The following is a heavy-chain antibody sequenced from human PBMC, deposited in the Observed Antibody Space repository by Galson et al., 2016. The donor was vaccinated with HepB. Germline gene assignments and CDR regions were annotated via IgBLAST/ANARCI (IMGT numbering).Heavy chain of an antibody. CDR1: GFTFGDYA. Sequence: SLRLSCAASGFTFGDYAISWFRQASGKGLQWVGFVRRKLYGGTTEYAASVKGRFTFSRDDSKGIAYLQMNSLKTDDTAVYYCARGGPPYGDKTWAFDIWGQGTMVTVSS. CDR2: VRRKLYGGTT. J-gene: IGHJ3*02. V-gene: IGHV3-49*03. CDR3: ARGGPPYGDKTWAFDI. D-gene: IGHD4-17*01.